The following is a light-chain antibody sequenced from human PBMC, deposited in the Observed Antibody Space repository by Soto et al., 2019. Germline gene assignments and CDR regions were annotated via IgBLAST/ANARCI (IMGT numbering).Light chain of an antibody. CDR1: QSVSSN. V-gene: IGKV3-11*01. Sequence: VMTQSPATLSLSPGESATLSCRASQSVSSNLAWYQQKPGQAPRLLIYGAYTRATGIPARFSGSGSGTDFTLSISSLEPEDFAVYYCQQRSNRPRFTCGPGTKVDIK. J-gene: IGKJ3*01. CDR2: GAY. CDR3: QQRSNRPRFT.